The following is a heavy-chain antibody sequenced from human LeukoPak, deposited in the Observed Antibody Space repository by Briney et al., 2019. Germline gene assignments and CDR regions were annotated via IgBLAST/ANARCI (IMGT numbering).Heavy chain of an antibody. CDR2: ISYDGGKK. V-gene: IGHV3-33*05. Sequence: GGSLRLSCAASGFTFSSHDMHWVRQAPGKGLEWVAIISYDGGKKDYADSVKGRFTISRDNSKNTLYLQMNSLGAEDTAVYYCARDVYYGSGSPRLDYWGQGTLVTVSS. D-gene: IGHD3-10*01. CDR3: ARDVYYGSGSPRLDY. CDR1: GFTFSSHD. J-gene: IGHJ4*02.